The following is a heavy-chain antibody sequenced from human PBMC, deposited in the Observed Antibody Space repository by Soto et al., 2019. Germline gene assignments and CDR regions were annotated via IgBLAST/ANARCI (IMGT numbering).Heavy chain of an antibody. CDR1: GGYIRSYF. J-gene: IGHJ4*02. V-gene: IGHV4-59*01. CDR2: IYYSGST. Sequence: PSETLSLTCTVSGGYIRSYFWNWIRQPPGKGLEWIGYIYYSGSTNYNPSLKSRVTISVDTSKNQFSLKLSSVTAADTAVYYCARQVVDGTLTGAGSFDYWGQGTLVTVSS. D-gene: IGHD3-10*01. CDR3: ARQVVDGTLTGAGSFDY.